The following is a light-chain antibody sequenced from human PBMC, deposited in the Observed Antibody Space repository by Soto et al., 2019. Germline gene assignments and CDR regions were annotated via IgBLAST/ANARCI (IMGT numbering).Light chain of an antibody. Sequence: QSALTQPASVSGSPGQSITISCTGSSSDVGTYNFVSWYQRHPGKAPKLMIYDVTNRPSGVSNRFSGSKSGNTASLTISGIQAEDEADYYCSSYTSSSTRVVFGGGTKLTVL. CDR1: SSDVGTYNF. CDR2: DVT. V-gene: IGLV2-14*03. J-gene: IGLJ2*01. CDR3: SSYTSSSTRVV.